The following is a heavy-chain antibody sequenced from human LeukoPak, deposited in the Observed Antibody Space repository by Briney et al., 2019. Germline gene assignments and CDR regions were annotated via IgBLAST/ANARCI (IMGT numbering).Heavy chain of an antibody. CDR3: ARDQGSGYFDC. CDR1: GFTFNRYD. Sequence: GGSLRLSCATSGFTFNRYDMNWVRQAPGKGLEWVSYINYSRDSKYYADSVKGRFTISRDNAKNSLQLQMNSLRAEDTAVYFCARDQGSGYFDCWGLGTLVTVSS. V-gene: IGHV3-21*05. D-gene: IGHD2-15*01. CDR2: INYSRDSK. J-gene: IGHJ4*02.